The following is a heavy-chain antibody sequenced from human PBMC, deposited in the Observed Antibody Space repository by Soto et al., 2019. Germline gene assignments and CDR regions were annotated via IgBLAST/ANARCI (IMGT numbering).Heavy chain of an antibody. CDR1: GSTFSNFA. CDR2: ISGSGGST. D-gene: IGHD3-22*01. CDR3: AKDYYDSSGYSYFDY. V-gene: IGHV3-23*01. J-gene: IGHJ4*02. Sequence: GGSLRPSCPPSGSTFSNFAMSWVRHPQGKGLEGVSAISGSGGSTYYADSVKGRFTISRDNSKNMLYLQMNSVRAEDTAVYYCAKDYYDSSGYSYFDYWGQGTQVTVSS.